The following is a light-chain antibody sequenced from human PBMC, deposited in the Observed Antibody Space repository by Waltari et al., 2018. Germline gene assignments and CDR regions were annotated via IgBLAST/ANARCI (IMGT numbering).Light chain of an antibody. CDR2: KVS. V-gene: IGKV2-30*01. CDR3: MQGTHWPPLT. CDR1: QSLLSSDGNTY. Sequence: DVVMTQTPLSLSVTLGQSASISCRSSQSLLSSDGNTYVSWFHQRPGQSPRPLFYKVSFRDSEVPDRISSSGSDTDFSLEITSVEADDVGLYFCMQGTHWPPLTFGGGTKVEI. J-gene: IGKJ4*01.